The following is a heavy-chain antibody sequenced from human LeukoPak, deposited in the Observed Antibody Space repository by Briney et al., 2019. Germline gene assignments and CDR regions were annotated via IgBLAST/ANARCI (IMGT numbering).Heavy chain of an antibody. Sequence: PGGSLRLSCAASGFTFSSYAMHWVRQAPGKGLEWVAVIWYDGSNKYYADSVKGRFTISRDNSKNTLYLQMNSLRAEDTAVYYCARGRIVVVPAAPISYYFDYWGQGTLVTVSS. J-gene: IGHJ4*02. CDR2: IWYDGSNK. CDR1: GFTFSSYA. D-gene: IGHD2-2*01. V-gene: IGHV3-33*08. CDR3: ARGRIVVVPAAPISYYFDY.